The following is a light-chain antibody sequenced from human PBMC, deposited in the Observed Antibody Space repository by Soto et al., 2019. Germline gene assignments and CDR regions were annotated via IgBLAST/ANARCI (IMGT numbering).Light chain of an antibody. J-gene: IGKJ2*01. Sequence: EIVLTQSPGTLSLSPGERATLSCRASQNIKSDYLAWYQQRPGQAPRLLIYGASNRATGIPDRFSGSGSGTDFTLTISRLEPEDSAVYYCQQYGGSPPYTFGHGTKLEIK. CDR1: QNIKSDY. CDR3: QQYGGSPPYT. V-gene: IGKV3-20*01. CDR2: GAS.